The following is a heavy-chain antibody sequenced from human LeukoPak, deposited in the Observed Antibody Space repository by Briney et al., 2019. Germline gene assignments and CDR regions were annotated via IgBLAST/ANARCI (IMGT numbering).Heavy chain of an antibody. CDR3: ARGKDCSGGSCYPPPPYYFDY. CDR2: IKQDGSEK. V-gene: IGHV3-7*01. J-gene: IGHJ4*02. CDR1: GFTFSSYW. D-gene: IGHD2-15*01. Sequence: GGSLRLSCAASGFTFSSYWMSWARQAPGRGLEWVAIIKQDGSEKYYVDSVKGRFTISRDNSKNTLYLQMNSLRAEDTAVYYCARGKDCSGGSCYPPPPYYFDYWGQGTQVTVSS.